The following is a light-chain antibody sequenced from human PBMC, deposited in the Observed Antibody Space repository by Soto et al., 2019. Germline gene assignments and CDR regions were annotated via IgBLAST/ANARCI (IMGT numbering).Light chain of an antibody. CDR3: CSYAGSYTFV. CDR1: SSDVGVYNY. V-gene: IGLV2-11*01. CDR2: DVS. J-gene: IGLJ1*01. Sequence: QSALTQPRSVSGSPGPSVTISCTGTSSDVGVYNYVSWYQQYPGKAPKIMIYDVSKRPSGVPDRFSGSKSDNTASLTISGLQAEDEADYYCCSYAGSYTFVFGIGTKLTVL.